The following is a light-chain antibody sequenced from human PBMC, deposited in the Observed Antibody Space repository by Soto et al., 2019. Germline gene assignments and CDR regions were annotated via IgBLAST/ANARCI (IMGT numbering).Light chain of an antibody. CDR1: QSVNSC. J-gene: IGKJ4*01. CDR3: QQRSNCPVT. V-gene: IGKV3-11*01. CDR2: DAS. Sequence: EIGLTQSPGTLSVSPGERATLSCRASQSVNSCLAWYHQKPGQAPRLLIYDASSRATGIPARFSGSGSGTDFTLTISSLEPEDIAVYYCQQRSNCPVTFGRGTKVDIK.